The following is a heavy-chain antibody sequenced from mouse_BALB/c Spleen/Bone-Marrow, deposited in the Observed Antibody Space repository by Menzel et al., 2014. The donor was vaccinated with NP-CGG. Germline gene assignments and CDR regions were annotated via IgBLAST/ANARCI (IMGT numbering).Heavy chain of an antibody. Sequence: VKLVESGLLLVRPGVSVKISCKDSGYTFTENAMHWVKQSHAESLEWIGVISTYSGNTNYNQKFKGKATMTVDKSSSTAYMELARLTSEDSAIYYCASTAGTNYDYFAYWGQGTTLTVSS. CDR1: GYTFTENA. CDR3: ASTAGTNYDYFAY. J-gene: IGHJ2*01. CDR2: ISTYSGNT. D-gene: IGHD1-2*01. V-gene: IGHV1-67*01.